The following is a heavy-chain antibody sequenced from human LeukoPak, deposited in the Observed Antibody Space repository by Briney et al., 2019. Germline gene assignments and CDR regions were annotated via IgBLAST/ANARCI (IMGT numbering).Heavy chain of an antibody. Sequence: PSGTLSLTCAVSGVSISSGVSSWGWIRQPPGKGLEWIGYIYHSRSTYYNPSLKSRVTISVDRSKNQFSLKLSSVTAADTAADYCATVNLYCSSTSSYPVYFDYWGQGTLVTVSS. CDR2: IYHSRST. CDR3: ATVNLYCSSTSSYPVYFDY. V-gene: IGHV4-30-2*01. CDR1: GVSISSGVSS. D-gene: IGHD2-2*01. J-gene: IGHJ4*02.